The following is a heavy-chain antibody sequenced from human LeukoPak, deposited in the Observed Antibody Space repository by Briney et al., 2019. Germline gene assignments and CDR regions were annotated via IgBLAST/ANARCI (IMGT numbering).Heavy chain of an antibody. CDR3: ARHFREYDFWSGYQNWFDP. J-gene: IGHJ5*02. CDR1: GGSISSSSYY. D-gene: IGHD3-3*01. Sequence: PSETLSLTCTVSGGSISSSSYYWGWIRQPPGKGLEWIGSSYYSGSTYYNPSLKSRVTIYVDTSKNQFSLKLSSVTAADTAVYYCARHFREYDFWSGYQNWFDPWGQGTLVTVSS. V-gene: IGHV4-39*01. CDR2: SYYSGST.